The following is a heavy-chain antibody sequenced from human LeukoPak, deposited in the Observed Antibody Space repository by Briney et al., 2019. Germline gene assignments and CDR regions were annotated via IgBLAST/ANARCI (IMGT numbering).Heavy chain of an antibody. CDR1: GFTFSSYA. CDR3: AKRYCTSASCSCFDY. CDR2: LSGSGGST. Sequence: GGSLRLSCAASGFTFSSYAMSWVRQAPGEGLEWVSALSGSGGSTDYADSVKGRFTISRDNSKNTLYLQMDSLRAGDTAVYYCAKRYCTSASCSCFDYWGQGTLVTVSS. D-gene: IGHD2-2*01. V-gene: IGHV3-23*01. J-gene: IGHJ4*02.